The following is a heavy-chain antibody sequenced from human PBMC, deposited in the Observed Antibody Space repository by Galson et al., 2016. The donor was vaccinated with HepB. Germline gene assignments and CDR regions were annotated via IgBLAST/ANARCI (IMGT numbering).Heavy chain of an antibody. CDR1: GFTFSDYA. CDR2: ISGSGAHI. J-gene: IGHJ5*02. D-gene: IGHD1-1*01. V-gene: IGHV3-23*01. Sequence: SLRLSCAASGFTFSDYAMTWVRQAPGKGLEWVSAISGSGAHIYYRNSVKGRFATSRDNSKNTVYLQMNSLTAEDTATYYCAKNFATGQATYDTWGQGTLVTVSS. CDR3: AKNFATGQATYDT.